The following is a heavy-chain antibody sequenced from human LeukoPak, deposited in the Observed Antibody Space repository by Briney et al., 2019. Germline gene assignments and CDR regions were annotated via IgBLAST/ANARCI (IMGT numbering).Heavy chain of an antibody. CDR3: SRAHYSGGFGY. CDR2: INWNGGST. V-gene: IGHV3-20*04. D-gene: IGHD1-26*01. J-gene: IGHJ4*02. CDR1: GFIFDDYG. Sequence: GESLRLSCAASGFIFDDYGMSWVRQAPGKGLEWVSGINWNGGSTGYADSVKGRFTISRDNAKNSLYLQMNSLRAEDTALYYCSRAHYSGGFGYRGQGTLVTVSS.